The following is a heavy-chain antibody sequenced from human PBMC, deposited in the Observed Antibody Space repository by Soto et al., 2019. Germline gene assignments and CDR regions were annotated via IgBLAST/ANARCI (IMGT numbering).Heavy chain of an antibody. V-gene: IGHV1-18*01. Sequence: GASVKVSCKASGYTFSGYGVTWVRQAPGQGLEWMGWISAYNGNTNNAQNVQGRVTMTTDRSTKTTYMELRRLTSDDTAVYYCASTQGSGYCSSATCRAGMDVWGQGTTVTVSS. CDR1: GYTFSGYG. CDR2: ISAYNGNT. J-gene: IGHJ6*02. CDR3: ASTQGSGYCSSATCRAGMDV. D-gene: IGHD2-2*01.